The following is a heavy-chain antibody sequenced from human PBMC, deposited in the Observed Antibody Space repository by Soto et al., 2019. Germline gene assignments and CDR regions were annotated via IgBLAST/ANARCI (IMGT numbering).Heavy chain of an antibody. D-gene: IGHD5-18*01. CDR1: GFSFSNVA. Sequence: PGGSLRLSCGASGFSFSNVAMTWVRQAPGKGLEWVSGISGSGDTTYYAASVKGRFTISRDNSKNTLYLQMNSLRAEDTAVYYCARDPLWGTAMVLWYFDLWGRGTLVPVSS. V-gene: IGHV3-23*01. CDR3: ARDPLWGTAMVLWYFDL. J-gene: IGHJ2*01. CDR2: ISGSGDTT.